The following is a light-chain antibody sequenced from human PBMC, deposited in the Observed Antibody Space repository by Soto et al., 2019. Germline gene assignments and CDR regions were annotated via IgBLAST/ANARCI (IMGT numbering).Light chain of an antibody. CDR1: QSINTY. V-gene: IGKV1-39*01. J-gene: IGKJ5*01. Sequence: DIQMTQSPSSLSASIGDGVTITCRASQSINTYLNWYQQKPGKAPKRLISAASNWQSGVPSRFRGSGSGTDFTLPISSLQTEDFATYYCQQSFSTLLITFGQGTRLEIK. CDR3: QQSFSTLLIT. CDR2: AAS.